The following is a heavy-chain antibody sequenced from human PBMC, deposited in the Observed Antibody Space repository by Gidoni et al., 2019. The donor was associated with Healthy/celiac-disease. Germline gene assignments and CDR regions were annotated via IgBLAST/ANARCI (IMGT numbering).Heavy chain of an antibody. Sequence: EVQLVQSGAEVKTPGESLKISCKGSGYSFTSYWIGWVRQMPGKGLEWMGIIYPGDSDTRYSPSFQGQVTISADKSISTAYLQWSSLKASDTAMYYCARQINEYSSSSWFDPWGQGTLVTVSS. CDR1: GYSFTSYW. V-gene: IGHV5-51*01. D-gene: IGHD6-6*01. J-gene: IGHJ5*02. CDR3: ARQINEYSSSSWFDP. CDR2: IYPGDSDT.